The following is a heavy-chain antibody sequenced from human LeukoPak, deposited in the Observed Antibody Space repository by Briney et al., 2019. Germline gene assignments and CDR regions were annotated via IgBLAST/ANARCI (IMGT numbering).Heavy chain of an antibody. CDR2: VWYDGSNK. CDR3: ARDPSLRVTLDY. Sequence: GGSLRLSCAASGFIFSNYGMHWVRQAPGKGLEWVAVVWYDGSNKYYADFVKGRFTISRDNSKNMLYLQMNSLRAEDTAVYYCARDPSLRVTLDYWGQGTLVTVSS. D-gene: IGHD5/OR15-5a*01. J-gene: IGHJ4*02. CDR1: GFIFSNYG. V-gene: IGHV3-33*01.